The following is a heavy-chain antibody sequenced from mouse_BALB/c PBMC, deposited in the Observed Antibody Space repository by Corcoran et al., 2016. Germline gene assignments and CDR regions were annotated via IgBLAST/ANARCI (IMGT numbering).Heavy chain of an antibody. V-gene: IGHV9-1*02. CDR3: ARRPYYFYY. Sequence: QIQLVQSGPELKKPGEPVKISCKASGSTFTNYGMNWVKQAPGKGLKWMGWINTYTGEPTYADDFKGRFAFSLETSASTAYLQINNLKNEDMATYFCARRPYYFYYWGQGTTLTVSS. CDR1: GSTFTNYG. J-gene: IGHJ2*01. CDR2: INTYTGEP.